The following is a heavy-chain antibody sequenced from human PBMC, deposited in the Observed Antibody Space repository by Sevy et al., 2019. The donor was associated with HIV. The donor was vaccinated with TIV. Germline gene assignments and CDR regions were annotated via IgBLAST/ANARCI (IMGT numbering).Heavy chain of an antibody. D-gene: IGHD3-10*01. CDR3: AGDVWFGETHYFDS. CDR1: GYTFTGSY. V-gene: IGHV1-2*06. J-gene: IGHJ4*02. Sequence: ASVKVSCKASGYTFTGSYIHWLRQTPGHGPELLGRINPNNGGTNLVQKFQDRVTLTRDTSTGTAYMEMNKLTTDDTAIYYCAGDVWFGETHYFDSWGQGTLVTVSS. CDR2: INPNNGGT.